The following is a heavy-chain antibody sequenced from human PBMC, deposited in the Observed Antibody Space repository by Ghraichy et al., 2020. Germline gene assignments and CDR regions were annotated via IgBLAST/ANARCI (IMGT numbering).Heavy chain of an antibody. CDR3: ARDRESSSWFDSSGMDV. CDR2: IISTSTSM. D-gene: IGHD6-13*01. CDR1: GFTFSRYT. V-gene: IGHV3-21*01. Sequence: GGSLRLSCAASGFTFSRYTMNWVRQAPGKGLEWVSSIISTSTSMYYADSMKGRFTISRDNAKNSLYLQMNSLRAEDTAVYYCARDRESSSWFDSSGMDVWGQGTTVTVSS. J-gene: IGHJ6*02.